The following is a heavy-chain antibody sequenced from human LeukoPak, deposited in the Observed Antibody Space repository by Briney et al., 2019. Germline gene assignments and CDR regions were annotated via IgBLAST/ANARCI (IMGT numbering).Heavy chain of an antibody. CDR2: ISYDGSNK. D-gene: IGHD3-10*01. CDR1: GFTFSSYG. CDR3: AKGVGGSANYYYMDV. Sequence: GGSLRLSCAASGFTFSSYGMHWVRQAPGKGLEWVAVISYDGSNKFYADSVKGRFTISRDNSKNTLSLQMNSLRAEDTAVYYCAKGVGGSANYYYMDVWGKGTTVTVSS. J-gene: IGHJ6*03. V-gene: IGHV3-30*18.